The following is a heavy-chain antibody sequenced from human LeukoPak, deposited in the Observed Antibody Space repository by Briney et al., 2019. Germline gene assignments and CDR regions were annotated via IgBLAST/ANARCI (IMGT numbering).Heavy chain of an antibody. D-gene: IGHD3-22*01. CDR1: GGSVSYYY. CDR3: ARDNRYSDNSGHWYSRYYMHV. CDR2: IYNSGTT. J-gene: IGHJ6*03. Sequence: SETLSLTCTVSGGSVSYYYWSCIRQSPGKGGEWFGCIYNSGTTRYNPSLMSRVTMSIDTSHIHSSVKLNSVTAADTAVYYCARDNRYSDNSGHWYSRYYMHVWGKGTTVTVSS. V-gene: IGHV4-59*02.